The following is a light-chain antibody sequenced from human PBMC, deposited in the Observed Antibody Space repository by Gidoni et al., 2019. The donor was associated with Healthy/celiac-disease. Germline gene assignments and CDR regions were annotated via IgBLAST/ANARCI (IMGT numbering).Light chain of an antibody. J-gene: IGKJ4*01. CDR2: GAS. CDR3: QQLKSSLT. Sequence: ELVLTQSPGTLSLSPGERATLSCRASQSVSSSYLAWYQQKPGQAPRLLIYGASSRATGIPDRFSGSGSGTDFTLTISRLEPEDFAVYYCQQLKSSLTFGGGTKVEIK. V-gene: IGKV3-20*01. CDR1: QSVSSSY.